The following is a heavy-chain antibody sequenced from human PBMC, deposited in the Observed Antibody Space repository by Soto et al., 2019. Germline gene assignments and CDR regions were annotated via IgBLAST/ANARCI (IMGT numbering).Heavy chain of an antibody. D-gene: IGHD2-15*01. Sequence: EVQLVESGGGLVQPGRSLRLSCAASGFTFDDYAMHWVRQAPGKGLEWVSGFSWNSGSIDYADSVKGRFTISRDNAKNSLYLQINSLRDEDTAFYYCAKGARDGIDFWGQATLVTVSS. CDR1: GFTFDDYA. V-gene: IGHV3-9*01. J-gene: IGHJ4*02. CDR3: AKGARDGIDF. CDR2: FSWNSGSI.